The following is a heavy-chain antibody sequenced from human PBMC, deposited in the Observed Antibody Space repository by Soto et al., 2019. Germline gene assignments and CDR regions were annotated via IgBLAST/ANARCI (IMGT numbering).Heavy chain of an antibody. Sequence: ASVKVSCKASGGTFSSYAISWVRQAPGQGLEWMGGIIPIFGTANYAQKCQGRVTITADESTSTAYMELSSLRSEDTAVYYCARERFITGVAAFDIWGQGTMVTVSS. CDR3: ARERFITGVAAFDI. J-gene: IGHJ3*02. CDR1: GGTFSSYA. D-gene: IGHD3-22*01. CDR2: IIPIFGTA. V-gene: IGHV1-69*13.